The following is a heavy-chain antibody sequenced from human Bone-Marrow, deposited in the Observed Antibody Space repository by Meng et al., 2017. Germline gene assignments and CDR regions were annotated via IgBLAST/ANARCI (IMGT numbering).Heavy chain of an antibody. V-gene: IGHV3-23*01. CDR2: ISGSGSST. CDR1: GFTFSSYG. J-gene: IGHJ6*02. CDR3: ARGGPSSSWYGVLYYYGMDV. D-gene: IGHD6-13*01. Sequence: GESLKISCAASGFTFSSYGMTWVRQTPGKGLEWVSAISGSGSSTYYADSVKGRFTISRDNSKNMLFLQMNSLRAEDTAVYYCARGGPSSSWYGVLYYYGMDVWGQGTMVTVSS.